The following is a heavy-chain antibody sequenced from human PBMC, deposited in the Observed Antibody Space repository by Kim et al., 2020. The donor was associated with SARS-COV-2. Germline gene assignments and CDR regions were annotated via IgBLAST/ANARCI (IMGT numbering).Heavy chain of an antibody. CDR2: ISSSSSYI. Sequence: GGSLRLSCAASGFTFSSYSMNWVRQAPGKGLEWVSSISSSSSYIYYADSVKGRFTISRDNAKNSLYLQMNSLRAEDTAVYYCARGNLRRYYDSSGYYYDYWGQGTLVTVSS. CDR1: GFTFSSYS. CDR3: ARGNLRRYYDSSGYYYDY. J-gene: IGHJ4*02. V-gene: IGHV3-21*01. D-gene: IGHD3-22*01.